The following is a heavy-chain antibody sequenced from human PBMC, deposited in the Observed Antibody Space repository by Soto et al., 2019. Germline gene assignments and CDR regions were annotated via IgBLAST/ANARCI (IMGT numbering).Heavy chain of an antibody. V-gene: IGHV3-23*01. CDR3: AKDSSASWQVYYYYYMDV. CDR1: GFTFSSYA. CDR2: ISGSGGST. Sequence: GGSLRLSCAASGFTFSSYAMSWVRQAPGKGLEWVSAISGSGGSTYYADSVKGRFTISRDNSKNTLYLQMNSLRAEDTAVYYCAKDSSASWQVYYYYYMDVWGKGTTVTVSS. J-gene: IGHJ6*03.